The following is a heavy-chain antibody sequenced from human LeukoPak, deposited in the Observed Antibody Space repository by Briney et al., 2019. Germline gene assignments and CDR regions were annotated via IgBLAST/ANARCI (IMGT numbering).Heavy chain of an antibody. CDR1: GFTFSSYS. J-gene: IGHJ4*02. CDR3: ARARDCSGGSCYVLDY. D-gene: IGHD2-15*01. CDR2: IYSGGST. Sequence: GSLRLSCAASGFTFSSYSMNWVRQAPGKGLEWVSVIYSGGSTYYADSVKGRFTISRDNSKNTLYLQMNSLRAEDTAVYYCARARDCSGGSCYVLDYWGQGTLVTVSS. V-gene: IGHV3-66*01.